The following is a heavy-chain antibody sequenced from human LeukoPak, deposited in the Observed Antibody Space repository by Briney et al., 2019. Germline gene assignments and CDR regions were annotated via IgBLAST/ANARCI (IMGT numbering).Heavy chain of an antibody. CDR2: ISSSSSYT. J-gene: IGHJ4*02. D-gene: IGHD3-10*01. Sequence: GGSLRLSCAASGFTFSDYYMSWIRQAPGKGLGWVSYISSSSSYTNYADSVKGRFTISRDNAKNSLYLQMNSLRAEDTAVYYCARSLLWFGESYFDYWGQGTLVTVSS. V-gene: IGHV3-11*06. CDR3: ARSLLWFGESYFDY. CDR1: GFTFSDYY.